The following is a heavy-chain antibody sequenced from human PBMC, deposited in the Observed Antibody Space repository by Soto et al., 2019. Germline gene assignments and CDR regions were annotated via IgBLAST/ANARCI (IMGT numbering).Heavy chain of an antibody. J-gene: IGHJ4*02. CDR1: GFSLSTSGVG. D-gene: IGHD1-26*01. CDR2: IYWDDDK. Sequence: QITLKESGPTLVKPTQTLTLTCTFSGFSLSTSGVGVGWIRQPPGNALEWIAVIYWDDDKRSSPSLRSRLTITKDTCKSQVVLTMTTMDPVDTATYYCANSGTVFDYWGQGTLVTVSS. CDR3: ANSGTVFDY. V-gene: IGHV2-5*02.